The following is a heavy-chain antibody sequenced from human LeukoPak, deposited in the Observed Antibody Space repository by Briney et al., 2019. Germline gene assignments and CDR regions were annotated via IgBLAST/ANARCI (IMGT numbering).Heavy chain of an antibody. V-gene: IGHV3-23*01. D-gene: IGHD3-16*02. CDR1: GFTFSSYA. CDR2: ISGSGGST. Sequence: PGGSLRLSCAASGFTFSSYAMSWVRQAPGKGLEWVSAISGSGGSTYYADSVKGRFTISRDNSKNTLYLQMNSLRAEDTAVYYCANLMITFGGVIDNDYWGQGTLVTVSS. CDR3: ANLMITFGGVIDNDY. J-gene: IGHJ4*02.